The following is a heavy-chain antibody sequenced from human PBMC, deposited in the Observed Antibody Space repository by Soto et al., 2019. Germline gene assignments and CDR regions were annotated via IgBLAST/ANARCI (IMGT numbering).Heavy chain of an antibody. J-gene: IGHJ6*03. V-gene: IGHV1-8*01. CDR1: GYTFTSYD. CDR2: MNPNSGNT. CDR3: ARGPPRHYYYYYMDV. Sequence: ASVKVSCKASGYTFTSYDINWVRQATGQGLKWMGWMNPNSGNTGYAQKFQGRVTMTRNTSISTAYMELSSLRSEDTAVYYCARGPPRHYYYYYMDVWGKGTTVTVSS.